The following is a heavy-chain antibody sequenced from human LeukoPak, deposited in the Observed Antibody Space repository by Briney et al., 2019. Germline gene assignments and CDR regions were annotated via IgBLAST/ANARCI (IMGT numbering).Heavy chain of an antibody. V-gene: IGHV3-30*02. CDR1: GFTFSSYG. Sequence: GGSLRLSCAASGFTFSSYGMHWVRQAPGKGLEWVAFIRYDGSNKYYADSVKGRFTISRDNAKNSLYLQMNSLKTEDTAVYFCVRGMGHTSGTEASEYWGQGTLVTVSS. CDR3: VRGMGHTSGTEASEY. CDR2: IRYDGSNK. J-gene: IGHJ4*02. D-gene: IGHD3/OR15-3a*01.